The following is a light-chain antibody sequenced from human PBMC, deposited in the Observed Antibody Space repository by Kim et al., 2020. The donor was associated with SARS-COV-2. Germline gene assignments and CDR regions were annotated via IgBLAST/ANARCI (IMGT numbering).Light chain of an antibody. CDR2: DAS. V-gene: IGKV3-11*01. CDR1: QSFGGN. CDR3: QQRSNWPRYS. Sequence: LYPGETASLVCSASQSFGGNLAWYPHTLGQATRLLIYDASNRVSGVPDRFSGSGSGTEFTLTISSLESEDFAIYYCQQRSNWPRYSFGQGTKLE. J-gene: IGKJ2*03.